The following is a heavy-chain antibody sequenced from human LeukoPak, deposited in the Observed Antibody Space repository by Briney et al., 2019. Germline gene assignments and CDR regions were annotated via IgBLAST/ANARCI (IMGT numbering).Heavy chain of an antibody. J-gene: IGHJ4*02. Sequence: EASVKVSCKASGGTFSSYAISWVRQAPGQGLEWMGGIIPIFGTANYAQKFQGRVTITADKSTSTAYMELSSLRSEDTAVYYCASIRGAVTLDYFDYWGQGTLVTVSS. CDR2: IIPIFGTA. D-gene: IGHD4-17*01. V-gene: IGHV1-69*06. CDR3: ASIRGAVTLDYFDY. CDR1: GGTFSSYA.